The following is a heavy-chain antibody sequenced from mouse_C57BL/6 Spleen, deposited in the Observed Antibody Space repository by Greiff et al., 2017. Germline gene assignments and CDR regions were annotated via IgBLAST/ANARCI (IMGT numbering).Heavy chain of an antibody. CDR1: GFTFSSYT. CDR2: ISGGGGNT. V-gene: IGHV5-9*01. D-gene: IGHD1-1*01. Sequence: EVQVVESGGGLVKPGGSLKLSCAASGFTFSSYTMSWVRQTPEKRLEWVATISGGGGNTYYPDSVKGRFTISRDNAKNTLYLQMSSLRSEDTALYYCARQGYGSSLWYAMDYWGQGTSVTVSS. J-gene: IGHJ4*01. CDR3: ARQGYGSSLWYAMDY.